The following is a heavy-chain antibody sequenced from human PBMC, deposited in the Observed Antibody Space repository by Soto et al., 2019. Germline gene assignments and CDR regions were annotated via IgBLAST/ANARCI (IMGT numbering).Heavy chain of an antibody. V-gene: IGHV4-59*01. J-gene: IGHJ4*02. D-gene: IGHD6-13*01. Sequence: SETLSLTCTFSGGSISSYYWSWIRQPPGKGLEWIGYIYYSGSTNYNPSLKSRVTISVDTSKNQFSLKLSSVTAADTAVYYCARVSQQLVFSFDYWGQGTLVTVSS. CDR2: IYYSGST. CDR3: ARVSQQLVFSFDY. CDR1: GGSISSYY.